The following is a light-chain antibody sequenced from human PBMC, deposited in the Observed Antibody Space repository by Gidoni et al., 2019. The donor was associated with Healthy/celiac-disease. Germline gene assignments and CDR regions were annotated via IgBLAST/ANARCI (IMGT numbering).Light chain of an antibody. V-gene: IGKV1-33*01. CDR1: QDISND. Sequence: DIQMNQSPSSLSASVGDRVTITCHASQDISNDLNWYQQKPGKAPKLLIYDASNLETGVPSRFSGSGSGTDFTFTISSLQPEDIATYYCQQYDNLLGTFGQGTKLEIK. CDR3: QQYDNLLGT. J-gene: IGKJ2*01. CDR2: DAS.